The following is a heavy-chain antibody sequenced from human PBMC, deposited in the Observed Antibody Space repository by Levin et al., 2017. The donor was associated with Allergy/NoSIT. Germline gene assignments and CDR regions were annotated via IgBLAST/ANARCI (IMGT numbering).Heavy chain of an antibody. Sequence: SCAASGFTFSSYWMHWVRQAPGKGLVWVSRINSDGSSTSYADSVKGRFTISRDNAKNTLYLQMNSLRAEDTAVYYCAREWLQLRTAFDIWGQGTMVTVSS. V-gene: IGHV3-74*01. CDR2: INSDGSST. D-gene: IGHD5-24*01. CDR3: AREWLQLRTAFDI. J-gene: IGHJ3*02. CDR1: GFTFSSYW.